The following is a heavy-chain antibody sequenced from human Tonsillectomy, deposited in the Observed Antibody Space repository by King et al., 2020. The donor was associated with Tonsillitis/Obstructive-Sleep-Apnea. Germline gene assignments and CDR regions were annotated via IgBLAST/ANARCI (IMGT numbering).Heavy chain of an antibody. CDR2: INHSGST. Sequence: VQLQQWGAGLLKPSETLSLTFAVYGGSFIGYYWSWIRQPPGKGREWIWEINHSGSTNYNPSLKSRFTISVDTSKKQVSLNLSSVTAAYTAVYYCATTTGARIDYWGQGTLVTVSS. CDR3: ATTTGARIDY. V-gene: IGHV4-34*01. D-gene: IGHD1-1*01. J-gene: IGHJ4*02. CDR1: GGSFIGYY.